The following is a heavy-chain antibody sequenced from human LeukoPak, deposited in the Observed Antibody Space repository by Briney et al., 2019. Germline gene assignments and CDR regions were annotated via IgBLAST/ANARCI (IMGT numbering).Heavy chain of an antibody. Sequence: SETLSLTCTVSGGSISSYYWSWIRQPAGKGLEWIGRIYTSGSTNYNPSLKSRVTMSVDTSKNQFSLKLSSVTAADTAVYYCARDRGVVVPAAPSGWFDPWGQGTLVTVSS. V-gene: IGHV4-4*07. CDR2: IYTSGST. J-gene: IGHJ5*02. CDR3: ARDRGVVVPAAPSGWFDP. D-gene: IGHD2-2*01. CDR1: GGSISSYY.